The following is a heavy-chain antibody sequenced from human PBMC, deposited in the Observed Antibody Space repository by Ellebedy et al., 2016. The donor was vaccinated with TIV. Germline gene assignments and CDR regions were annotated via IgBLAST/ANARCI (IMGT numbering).Heavy chain of an antibody. CDR3: ATESDVKHRQALDC. CDR2: IIGDGDKR. V-gene: IGHV3-30*02. D-gene: IGHD2-21*01. CDR1: RFNLSNSG. J-gene: IGHJ4*02. Sequence: GESLKISCTASRFNLSNSGMHWVRQAPGQGLEWVALIIGDGDKRYYTDSVKSRFAISRDTSKNTLYLQMSSLRAEDTALYYCATESDVKHRQALDCWGQGTQVTVSS.